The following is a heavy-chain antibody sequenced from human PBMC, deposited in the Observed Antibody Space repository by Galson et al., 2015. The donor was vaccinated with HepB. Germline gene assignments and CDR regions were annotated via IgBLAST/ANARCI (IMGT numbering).Heavy chain of an antibody. Sequence: SCKASGGTFSNYAMSWVRQAPGKGLEWVSAISGSGRNTYYADSVKGRFTISRDNSKNTLYLQMNSLRAEDTALYYCAKAYSSSSALFFYYGMDVWGQGTTVTVSS. D-gene: IGHD6-6*01. CDR3: AKAYSSSSALFFYYGMDV. CDR1: GGTFSNYA. CDR2: ISGSGRNT. J-gene: IGHJ6*02. V-gene: IGHV3-23*01.